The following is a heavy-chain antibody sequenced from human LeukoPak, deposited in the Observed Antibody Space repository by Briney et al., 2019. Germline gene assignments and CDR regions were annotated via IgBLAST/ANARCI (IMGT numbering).Heavy chain of an antibody. V-gene: IGHV1-69*05. J-gene: IGHJ4*02. CDR1: VGTFSSYA. CDR2: VIPIFGTA. CDR3: ARHYDSSGYSLTAFDY. D-gene: IGHD3-22*01. Sequence: SVKVSCKASVGTFSSYAISWVRQAPGQGLEWMGGVIPIFGTANYAQKFQGRVPITTAESTSTAYMELSSLRSEDTAADYCARHYDSSGYSLTAFDYWGQGTLVTVSS.